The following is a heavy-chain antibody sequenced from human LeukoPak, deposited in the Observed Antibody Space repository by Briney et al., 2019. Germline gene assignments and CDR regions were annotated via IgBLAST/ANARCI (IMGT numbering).Heavy chain of an antibody. V-gene: IGHV4-59*08. CDR3: VRRDTGWNYFDY. Sequence: SETLSLTCAVSGGSINSHYWGWIRQPPGKGLEWIGDIYYTGRNNYNPSLKSRVTISVDTPKNLLYLTLTSVLAADTAIYYCVRRDTGWNYFDYWGQGVLLTVSS. CDR2: IYYTGRN. J-gene: IGHJ4*02. D-gene: IGHD6-19*01. CDR1: GGSINSHY.